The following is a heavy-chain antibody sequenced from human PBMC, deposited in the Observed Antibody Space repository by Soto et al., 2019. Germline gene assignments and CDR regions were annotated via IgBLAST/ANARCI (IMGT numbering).Heavy chain of an antibody. CDR3: AKDRRAGGNYGFYSDF. J-gene: IGHJ4*02. CDR2: SSATGAGT. D-gene: IGHD1-7*01. V-gene: IGHV3-23*01. CDR1: GFTFSSYG. Sequence: GGSLRLSCAASGFTFSSYGMTWVRQAPGKGLEWVSFSSATGAGTYYADSVKGRFTTSRDNSKNTLYLQMTSLRADDTAVYYCAKDRRAGGNYGFYSDFWGQGALVAVSS.